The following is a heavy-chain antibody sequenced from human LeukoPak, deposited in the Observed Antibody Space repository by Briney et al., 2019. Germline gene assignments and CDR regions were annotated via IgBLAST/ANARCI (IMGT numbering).Heavy chain of an antibody. Sequence: PGRSLRLSCAASGFTFSSYAMHWVRQAPGKGLEWVAVISYDGSNKYYADSVKGRFAISRDNSKNSLYLQMNSLRAEDTAVYYCARDIVVVVAATDYYYYGMDVWGPGTTVTVSS. CDR1: GFTFSSYA. CDR2: ISYDGSNK. V-gene: IGHV3-30*09. CDR3: ARDIVVVVAATDYYYYGMDV. D-gene: IGHD2-15*01. J-gene: IGHJ6*02.